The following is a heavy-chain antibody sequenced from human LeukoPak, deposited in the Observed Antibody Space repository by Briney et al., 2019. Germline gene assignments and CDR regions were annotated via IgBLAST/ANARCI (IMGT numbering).Heavy chain of an antibody. CDR1: GGSISSYY. CDR2: IYYSGST. CDR3: ARLGRGSFLSYFDY. Sequence: PSETLSLTCTVSGGSISSYYWSWIRQPPGKGLEWIGYIYYSGSTNYNPSLKSRVTISVDMSKNQFSLKLSSMTAADTAVYYCARLGRGSFLSYFDYWGQGTLVTVSS. J-gene: IGHJ4*02. V-gene: IGHV4-59*08. D-gene: IGHD1-26*01.